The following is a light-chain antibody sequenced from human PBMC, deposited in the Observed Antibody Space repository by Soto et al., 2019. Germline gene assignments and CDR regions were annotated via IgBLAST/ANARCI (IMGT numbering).Light chain of an antibody. Sequence: EIVLTQSPATLSLSPGERATLSCRASQSVSSYLAWYQQKPGQAPRLLIYDASSRATGIPARFSGSGSETDFTLNITSLEPEDFAVYYCQQRSNWPATFGGGTKVEI. CDR3: QQRSNWPAT. CDR1: QSVSSY. J-gene: IGKJ4*01. CDR2: DAS. V-gene: IGKV3-11*01.